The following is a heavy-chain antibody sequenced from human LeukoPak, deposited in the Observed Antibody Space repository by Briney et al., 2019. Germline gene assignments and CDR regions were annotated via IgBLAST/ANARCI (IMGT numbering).Heavy chain of an antibody. CDR1: GFIFSDYS. V-gene: IGHV3-23*01. Sequence: PGGSLRLSCAASGFIFSDYSMSWVRQAPGKGLEWVSNIRSNGRDTYYTDSVKGRFTVSRDNSKNTLYLEMNSLRAEDTAVYYCAKGGYTTCFDPWGQGTLVTVSS. J-gene: IGHJ5*02. CDR2: IRSNGRDT. CDR3: AKGGYTTCFDP. D-gene: IGHD2-15*01.